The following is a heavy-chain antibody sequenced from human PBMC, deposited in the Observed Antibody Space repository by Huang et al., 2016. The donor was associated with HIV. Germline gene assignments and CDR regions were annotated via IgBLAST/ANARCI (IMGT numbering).Heavy chain of an antibody. CDR3: ARRYNWNYVAHGFDI. J-gene: IGHJ3*02. Sequence: EVQLVESGGGLVKPGGSLRLSCAASGFTFSDYSMSWVRQAPGKGLQWVSPISGSSSYIYYVDSVKGRFAISRDNAKNLLFLQMNSLRAEDTAVYNCARRYNWNYVAHGFDIWGQGTMVTVSS. CDR2: ISGSSSYI. CDR1: GFTFSDYS. D-gene: IGHD1-7*01. V-gene: IGHV3-21*01.